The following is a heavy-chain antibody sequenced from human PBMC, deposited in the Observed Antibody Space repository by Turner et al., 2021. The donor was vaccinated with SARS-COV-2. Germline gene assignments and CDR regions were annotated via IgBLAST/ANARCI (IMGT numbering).Heavy chain of an antibody. V-gene: IGHV1-69*02. CDR1: GVTLSSYT. Sequence: QVQLVQSGPEVKKPGSSVKVSCQAPGVTLSSYTIRWVRQAPGEGLEWMGRIIPILGITNYAQKFQGRVTITADKSTSTAYMDLNSLRSEDTAVYYCASRWFGELPFDYWGQGTLVTVSS. J-gene: IGHJ4*02. D-gene: IGHD3-10*01. CDR3: ASRWFGELPFDY. CDR2: IIPILGIT.